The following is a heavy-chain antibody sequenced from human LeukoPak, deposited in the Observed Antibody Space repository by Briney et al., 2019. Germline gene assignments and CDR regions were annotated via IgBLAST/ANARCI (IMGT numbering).Heavy chain of an antibody. Sequence: GGSLRLSCEASGFTFSNYWMSWARQASGKGLEWVANIKFDGSEKYYTDSVRGRFTVSRDNAKKSLHLEMSRLRAEDTAVYYCARDGYFFAMDVWGQGTTVTVSS. CDR2: IKFDGSEK. CDR3: ARDGYFFAMDV. D-gene: IGHD2-2*03. V-gene: IGHV3-7*03. CDR1: GFTFSNYW. J-gene: IGHJ6*02.